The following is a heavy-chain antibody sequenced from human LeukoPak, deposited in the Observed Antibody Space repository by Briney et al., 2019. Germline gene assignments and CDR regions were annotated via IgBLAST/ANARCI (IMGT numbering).Heavy chain of an antibody. V-gene: IGHV3-21*01. D-gene: IGHD1-26*01. CDR3: AREVSAVGATIYYYYGMDV. CDR1: GFTISSYA. J-gene: IGHJ6*02. Sequence: PGGSLRLSCAASGFTISSYAMTWVRQAPGKGLEWVSSISSSSSYIYYADSVKGRFTISRDNAKNSLYLQMNSLRAEDTAVYYCAREVSAVGATIYYYYGMDVWGQGTTVTVSS. CDR2: ISSSSSYI.